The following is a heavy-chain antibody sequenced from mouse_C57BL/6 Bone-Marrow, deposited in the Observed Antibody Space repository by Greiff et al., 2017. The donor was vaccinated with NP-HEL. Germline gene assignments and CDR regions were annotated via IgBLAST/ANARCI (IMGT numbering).Heavy chain of an antibody. CDR1: GYAFTNYL. CDR2: INPGSGGT. D-gene: IGHD1-1*01. CDR3: ARPTNYAMDY. J-gene: IGHJ4*01. V-gene: IGHV1-54*01. Sequence: QVQLKESGAELVRPGTSVKVSCKASGYAFTNYLIEWVKQRPGQGLEWIGVINPGSGGTNYNEKFKGKATLTADKSSSTAYMQLSSLTSEDSAVYFCARPTNYAMDYWGQGTSVTVSS.